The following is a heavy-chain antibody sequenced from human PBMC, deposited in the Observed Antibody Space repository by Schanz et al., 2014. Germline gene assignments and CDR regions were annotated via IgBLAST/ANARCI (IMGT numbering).Heavy chain of an antibody. CDR3: AKGRFGELSAFDI. J-gene: IGHJ3*02. CDR1: GFGFSSYS. Sequence: EVQLVESGGGLIQPGGSLRLSCAASGFGFSSYSMNWVRQAPGKGLEWVSVIGVDGTTTYYADSVKGRFTISRDNSKNTLYLQMKSLRAEDTAVYYCAKGRFGELSAFDIWGQGTMVTVSS. CDR2: IGVDGTTT. D-gene: IGHD3-10*01. V-gene: IGHV3-23*04.